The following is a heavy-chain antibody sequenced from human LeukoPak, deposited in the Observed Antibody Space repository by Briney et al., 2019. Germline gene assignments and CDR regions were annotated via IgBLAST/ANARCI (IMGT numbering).Heavy chain of an antibody. V-gene: IGHV1-24*01. CDR2: FDPEDGET. Sequence: RASVKVSCKVSGYTLTELSMHWVRQAPGKGLEWMGGFDPEDGETIYAQKFQGRVTMTEDTSTDTAYMELSSLRSEDTAVYYCATQARGSYPNGFDYWGQGTLVTVSS. CDR3: ATQARGSYPNGFDY. J-gene: IGHJ4*02. CDR1: GYTLTELS. D-gene: IGHD1-26*01.